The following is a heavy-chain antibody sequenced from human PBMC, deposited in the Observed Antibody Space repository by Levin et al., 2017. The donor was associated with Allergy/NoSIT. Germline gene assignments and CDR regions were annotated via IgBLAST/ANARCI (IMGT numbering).Heavy chain of an antibody. Sequence: GSLRLSCAVSGGSISSSNWWSCVRQPPGKGLEWIGEIYHSGSTNYNPSLKSRVTISVDKSKNQFSLKLSSVTAADTAVYYCARAEDGFSGHKWIQYWGQGTLVTVSS. D-gene: IGHD5-12*01. J-gene: IGHJ4*02. CDR2: IYHSGST. CDR3: ARAEDGFSGHKWIQY. CDR1: GGSISSSNW. V-gene: IGHV4-4*02.